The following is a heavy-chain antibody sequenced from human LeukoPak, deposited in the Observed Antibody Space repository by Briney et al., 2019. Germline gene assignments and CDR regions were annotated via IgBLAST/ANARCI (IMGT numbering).Heavy chain of an antibody. D-gene: IGHD3-10*01. J-gene: IGHJ5*02. CDR2: IYHSGST. Sequence: SETLSLTCAVPGGSISSSNWWSWVRQPPGKGLEWIGEIYHSGSTNYNPSLKSRVTISVDKSKNQFSLKLSSVTAADTAVYYCAISGSYYPQVDPWGQGTLVTVSS. CDR1: GGSISSSNW. CDR3: AISGSYYPQVDP. V-gene: IGHV4-4*02.